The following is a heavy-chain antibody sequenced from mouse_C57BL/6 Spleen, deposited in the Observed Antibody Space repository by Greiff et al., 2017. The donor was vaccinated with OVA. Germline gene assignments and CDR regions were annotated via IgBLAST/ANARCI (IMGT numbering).Heavy chain of an antibody. CDR3: ARDGGLGRSFDY. J-gene: IGHJ2*01. V-gene: IGHV3-6*01. D-gene: IGHD4-1*01. CDR2: ISYDGSN. CDR1: GYSITSGYY. Sequence: EVQVVESGPGLVKPSQSLSLTCSVTGYSITSGYYWNWIRQFPGNKLEWMGYISYDGSNNYNPSLKNRISITRDTSKNQFFLKLNSVTTEDTATYYCARDGGLGRSFDYWGQGTTLTVSS.